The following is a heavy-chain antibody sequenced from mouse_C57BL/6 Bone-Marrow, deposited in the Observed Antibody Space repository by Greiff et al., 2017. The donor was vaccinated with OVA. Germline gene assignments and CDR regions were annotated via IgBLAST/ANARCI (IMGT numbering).Heavy chain of an antibody. CDR2: ILQSIGRT. V-gene: IGHV15-2*01. CDR1: DSEVFPIAY. D-gene: IGHD1-1*01. J-gene: IGHJ1*03. CDR3: ASHYYGSSYERYFDV. Sequence: QVQLKQSGSELRSPGSSVKLSCKDFDSEVFPIAYMSWVRQKPGHGFEWIVGILQSIGRTIYGEKFEDKATFDADTLSNTAYLERNSLTSEDSAIYYCASHYYGSSYERYFDVWGTGTTVTVSS.